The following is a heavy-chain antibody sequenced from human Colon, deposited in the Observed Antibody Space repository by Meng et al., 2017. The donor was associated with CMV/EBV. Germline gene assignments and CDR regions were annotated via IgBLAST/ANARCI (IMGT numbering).Heavy chain of an antibody. V-gene: IGHV4-34*01. D-gene: IGHD3-3*01. CDR3: ARQIWSGSLYNWFDP. CDR2: INHNGIT. Sequence: VSGVPLIGYHWSWIRQAPGKDLEWIGDINHNGITKYNPSLKSRLTMSVDMSGNEFSLRLSSVTAADTAVYYCARQIWSGSLYNWFDPWGQGTLVTVSS. J-gene: IGHJ5*02. CDR1: GVPLIGYH.